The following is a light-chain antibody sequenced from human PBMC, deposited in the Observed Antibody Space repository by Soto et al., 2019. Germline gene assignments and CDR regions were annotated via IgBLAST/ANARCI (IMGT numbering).Light chain of an antibody. V-gene: IGKV1-9*01. CDR1: QGISSY. CDR2: SAS. J-gene: IGKJ1*01. Sequence: DIQLTQSPSFLSASVGDRVTITCRASQGISSYLAWYQQQPGKAPKLLMYSASTLQSGVPSRFSGSGSGTEFTLTISSLQPEDFVTYYCQQLNSYPLTFGQGTKVEI. CDR3: QQLNSYPLT.